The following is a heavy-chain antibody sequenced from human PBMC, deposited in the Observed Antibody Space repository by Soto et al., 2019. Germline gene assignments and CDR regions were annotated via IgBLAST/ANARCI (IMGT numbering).Heavy chain of an antibody. CDR3: ASRDPGTSVDF. D-gene: IGHD1-7*01. Sequence: PSETLSLTCTVSGGSISISIYYWGWIRQPPGPGLEWIGEISRTGSTNYHPSLKSRVTISLDKSENQFSLKVTSLTAADTAVYYCASRDPGTSVDFWGQGTLVTVSS. CDR1: GGSISISIYY. V-gene: IGHV4-39*07. CDR2: ISRTGST. J-gene: IGHJ4*02.